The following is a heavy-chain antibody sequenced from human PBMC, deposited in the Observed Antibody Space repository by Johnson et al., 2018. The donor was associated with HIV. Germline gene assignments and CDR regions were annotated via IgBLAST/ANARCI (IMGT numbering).Heavy chain of an antibody. CDR3: AKVADPYCGGDCYSWLFAFDI. CDR1: GFTFSSYA. J-gene: IGHJ3*02. Sequence: VQLVESGGGVVQPGRSLRLSCAASGFTFSSYAMHWVRQAPGKGLEWVAVISSDGSNKYYADSVKGRFTISRDNSKNTLYMQMNSLRPEDTAVYYCAKVADPYCGGDCYSWLFAFDIWGQGTMVTVSS. D-gene: IGHD2-21*02. CDR2: ISSDGSNK. V-gene: IGHV3-30*04.